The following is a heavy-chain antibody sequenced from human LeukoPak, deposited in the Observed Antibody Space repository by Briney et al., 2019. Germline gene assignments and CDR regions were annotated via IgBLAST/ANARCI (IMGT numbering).Heavy chain of an antibody. CDR2: IYHSGST. CDR1: GGSISSSNW. Sequence: PSETLSLTCAVSGGSISSSNWWSWVRQPPGKGLEWIGEIYHSGSTNYNPSLKSRVTISVDKSKNQFSLKLSSVTAADTAVYYCARDLGNNSSGGRRWGQGTLVTVSS. CDR3: ARDLGNNSSGGRR. V-gene: IGHV4-4*02. D-gene: IGHD6-19*01. J-gene: IGHJ4*02.